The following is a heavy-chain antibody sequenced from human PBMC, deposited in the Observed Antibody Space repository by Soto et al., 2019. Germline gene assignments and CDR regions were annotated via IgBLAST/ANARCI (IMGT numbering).Heavy chain of an antibody. CDR3: AREVVRVAGTRWFDP. CDR2: ISAYNGNT. D-gene: IGHD6-19*01. CDR1: GYTFTSYS. Sequence: QVQLVQSGAEVKKPGASVKVSCKASGYTFTSYSISWVRQAPGQGLEWMGWISAYNGNTNYAQKLQGRVTMTTDTSTSTACMELRSLRSDDTAVYYCAREVVRVAGTRWFDPWGQGTLVTVSS. J-gene: IGHJ5*02. V-gene: IGHV1-18*01.